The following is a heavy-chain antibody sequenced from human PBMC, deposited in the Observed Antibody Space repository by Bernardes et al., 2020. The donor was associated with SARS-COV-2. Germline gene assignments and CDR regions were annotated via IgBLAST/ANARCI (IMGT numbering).Heavy chain of an antibody. Sequence: VSVKVSCKTSGSDFNNYGFTSYGFRCVRQAPGQGLEWMGWITAYNLNTDYAQNFRGRVTMTADTSTSTVYMELRSLRSDDTAMYYCAVNTGNFYYGVDVWGQGTTVTVSS. CDR1: GSDFNNYGFTSYG. J-gene: IGHJ6*02. V-gene: IGHV1-18*04. D-gene: IGHD3-10*01. CDR3: AVNTGNFYYGVDV. CDR2: ITAYNLNT.